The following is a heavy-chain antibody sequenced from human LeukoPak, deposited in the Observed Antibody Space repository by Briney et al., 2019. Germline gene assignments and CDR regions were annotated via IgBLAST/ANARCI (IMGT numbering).Heavy chain of an antibody. CDR2: IYYSGST. Sequence: SETLSLTCTVSGDSISSGDYYWSWIRQPPGTGLEWIGYIYYSGSTYYNPSLKSRVTISVQTSKNQFPLKLSSVTAADTAVYYCARAGSGSYYNGKNWFDPWGQGTLVTVSS. CDR3: ARAGSGSYYNGKNWFDP. CDR1: GDSISSGDYY. J-gene: IGHJ5*02. D-gene: IGHD3-10*01. V-gene: IGHV4-30-4*01.